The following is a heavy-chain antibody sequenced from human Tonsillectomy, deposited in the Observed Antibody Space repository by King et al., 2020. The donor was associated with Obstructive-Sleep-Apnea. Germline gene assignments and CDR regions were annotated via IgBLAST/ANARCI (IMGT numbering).Heavy chain of an antibody. V-gene: IGHV3-30*02. Sequence: VQLVESGGGVVQPGESLRLSCAASGVSFSDSGFHWLRQAPGKGLEWGACIWSDGTKEYTLDSVKGRFTISRDNSKNTLYLQMNSLRAEDTAVYYCAKDHYYGAGYSEGRDYWGQGTLVTVSS. CDR3: AKDHYYGAGYSEGRDY. CDR2: IWSDGTKE. CDR1: GVSFSDSG. J-gene: IGHJ4*02. D-gene: IGHD3-10*01.